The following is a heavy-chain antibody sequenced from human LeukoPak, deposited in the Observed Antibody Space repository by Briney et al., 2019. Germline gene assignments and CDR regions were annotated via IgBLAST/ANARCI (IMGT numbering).Heavy chain of an antibody. Sequence: PSETLSLTCTVSGGSISGYYWSWIRQSPGKGLEWIGYIYYTGITAYNPSLGSRVTISVDRSNNQFSLRLTSVTAADTAVYYCARLHSSRAEEFDPWGQGTLVTASS. V-gene: IGHV4-59*01. J-gene: IGHJ5*02. CDR1: GGSISGYY. CDR2: IYYTGIT. CDR3: ARLHSSRAEEFDP.